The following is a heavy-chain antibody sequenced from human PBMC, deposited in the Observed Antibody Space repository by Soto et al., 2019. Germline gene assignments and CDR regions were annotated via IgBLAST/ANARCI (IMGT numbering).Heavy chain of an antibody. V-gene: IGHV3-23*01. CDR2: ISGSGGST. CDR3: ARRVVLNAAIPGAWFDP. J-gene: IGHJ5*02. CDR1: GFTFSSYA. D-gene: IGHD2-2*01. Sequence: GGSLRLSCAASGFTFSSYAMSWVRQAPGKGLEWVSAISGSGGSTYYADSVKDRFTISRDNSKNTLYLQMNSLRAEDTAVYYCARRVVLNAAIPGAWFDPWGQGNLVTVSS.